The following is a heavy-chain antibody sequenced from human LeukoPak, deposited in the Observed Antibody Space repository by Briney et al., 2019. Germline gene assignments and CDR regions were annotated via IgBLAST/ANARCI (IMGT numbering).Heavy chain of an antibody. CDR3: ARSPPSITMIVEGLAFDI. V-gene: IGHV1-18*01. J-gene: IGHJ3*02. CDR1: GYTFTSYG. Sequence: GASVKVSCKASGYTFTSYGISWVRQAPGQGLEWLGWISGYNGNTNYAQKFQGRVTMTTDTSTSTAYMELRSLRSDDTAVYYCARSPPSITMIVEGLAFDIWGQGTMVTVSS. D-gene: IGHD3-22*01. CDR2: ISGYNGNT.